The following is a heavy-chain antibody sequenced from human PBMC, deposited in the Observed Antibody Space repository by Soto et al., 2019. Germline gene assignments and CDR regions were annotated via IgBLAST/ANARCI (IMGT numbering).Heavy chain of an antibody. J-gene: IGHJ5*02. CDR3: ARCVGGGDCWFDP. CDR2: INHSGST. D-gene: IGHD3-16*01. V-gene: IGHV4-34*01. CDR1: GGSFSGYY. Sequence: HVQLQQWGAGLLKPSETLSLTCAVYGGSFSGYYWSWIRQPPGKGLEWIGEINHSGSTNYNPSLKSRVTISVDTSKNQFSLKLSSVTAADTAVYYCARCVGGGDCWFDPWGQGTLVTVSS.